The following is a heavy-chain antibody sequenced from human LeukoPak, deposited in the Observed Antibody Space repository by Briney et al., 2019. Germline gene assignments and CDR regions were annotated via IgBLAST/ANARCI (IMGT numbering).Heavy chain of an antibody. CDR1: GFTYSSHP. CDR2: INFSGVTT. Sequence: PGGSLTLSCAASGFTYSSHPKSCVPEAPGKGLEWLSSINFSGVTTHYADSVKGRFTISRDNSKNTLFLQMTSLRAEDTAVYYCAKALLTRYCSGGTCYGPRWFDPWGQGTLVTVSS. V-gene: IGHV3-23*01. D-gene: IGHD2-15*01. CDR3: AKALLTRYCSGGTCYGPRWFDP. J-gene: IGHJ5*02.